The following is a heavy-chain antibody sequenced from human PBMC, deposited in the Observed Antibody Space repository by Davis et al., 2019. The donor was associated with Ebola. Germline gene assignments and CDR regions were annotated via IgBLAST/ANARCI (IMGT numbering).Heavy chain of an antibody. CDR3: ARDGSNSYFDY. Sequence: DSVKGRFTISRDNAKNSLYLQMNSLRAEDTAVYYCARDGSNSYFDYWGQGNLVTVSS. D-gene: IGHD6-6*01. J-gene: IGHJ4*02. V-gene: IGHV3-21*01.